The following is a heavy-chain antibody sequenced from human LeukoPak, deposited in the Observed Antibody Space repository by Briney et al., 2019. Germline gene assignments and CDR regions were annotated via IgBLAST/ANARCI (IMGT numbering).Heavy chain of an antibody. Sequence: GGSLRLSCAASGFTFSSYWIHWVRQAPGKGLVWVSRINSDGSSTSYADSVKGRFTISRDNAKNTLYLQMNSLRAEDTAVYYCAINGWYCSSTSCYHGDYGMDVWGQGNTVTVSS. CDR1: GFTFSSYW. D-gene: IGHD2-2*01. CDR2: INSDGSST. CDR3: AINGWYCSSTSCYHGDYGMDV. V-gene: IGHV3-74*01. J-gene: IGHJ6*02.